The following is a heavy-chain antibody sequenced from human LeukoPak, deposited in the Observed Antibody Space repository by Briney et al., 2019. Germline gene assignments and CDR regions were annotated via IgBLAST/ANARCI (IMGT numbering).Heavy chain of an antibody. J-gene: IGHJ5*02. Sequence: GGSLSLSCAASGFTLSDSWMHWVRQTPGKGLVWVSRITSDGRSAAYADSVKGRFTISRDNAKNTLYLQMSSLRAEDTAVYYCARGPETADYWFDPWGQGTLVTVSS. CDR2: ITSDGRSA. CDR1: GFTLSDSW. V-gene: IGHV3-74*01. CDR3: ARGPETADYWFDP. D-gene: IGHD2-21*02.